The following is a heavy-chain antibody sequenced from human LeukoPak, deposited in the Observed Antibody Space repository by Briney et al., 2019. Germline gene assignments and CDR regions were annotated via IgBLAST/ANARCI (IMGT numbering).Heavy chain of an antibody. CDR1: GFTLSDYY. V-gene: IGHV3-11*01. CDR3: AREDSGGNSFDY. D-gene: IGHD4/OR15-4a*01. Sequence: GGSLRLSCAASGFTLSDYYVSWIRQAPGKGLEWVAFVSNSGFTTYYADSVKGRFTVSRDNAKDSVSLQMDSLRADDTARYYCAREDSGGNSFDYWGQGAQVTVS. CDR2: VSNSGFTT. J-gene: IGHJ4*02.